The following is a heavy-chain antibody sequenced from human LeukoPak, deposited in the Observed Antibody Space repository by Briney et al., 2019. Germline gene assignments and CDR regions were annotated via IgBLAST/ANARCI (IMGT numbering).Heavy chain of an antibody. CDR2: INPYNGDT. CDR3: ATDDIGSGSYFLY. CDR1: GYTFSRYG. D-gene: IGHD3-10*01. J-gene: IGHJ4*02. V-gene: IGHV1-18*01. Sequence: GASVKVSCKASGYTFSRYGINWVRQAPGQGLEWMGWINPYNGDTTYAQKLQGRVTMTTDTSTSTGYMELRSLTSDDTAFYYCATDDIGSGSYFLYWGQGTLVTVSS.